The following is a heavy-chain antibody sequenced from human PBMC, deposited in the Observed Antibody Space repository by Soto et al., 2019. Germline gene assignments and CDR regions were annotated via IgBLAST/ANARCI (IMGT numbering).Heavy chain of an antibody. CDR3: ARLRLTGYFDY. V-gene: IGHV3-11*05. J-gene: IGHJ4*02. CDR1: RFTFSDHY. CDR2: VSTSSSYT. Sequence: QVQLVESGGGLVKPGGSLRLSCVASRFTFSDHYMTWFRQAPGKGLEWLSYVSTSSSYTNYADSVKGRFTISRDNAMNSLYLQMNSLRAEDTAVYYCARLRLTGYFDYWGQGTLVTVSS.